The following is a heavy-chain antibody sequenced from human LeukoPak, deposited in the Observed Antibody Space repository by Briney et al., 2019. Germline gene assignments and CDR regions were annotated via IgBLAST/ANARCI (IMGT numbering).Heavy chain of an antibody. J-gene: IGHJ4*02. Sequence: SETLSLTCTVSGGSISSYYWSWIRQPAGKGLGWIGRIYSTGSTNYNPSLKSRVTMLVDTSKNQFSLRLRSVTAADTAVYYCARQIASAGTAGFDFWGQGALVTVSS. V-gene: IGHV4-4*07. CDR1: GGSISSYY. D-gene: IGHD6-13*01. CDR3: ARQIASAGTAGFDF. CDR2: IYSTGST.